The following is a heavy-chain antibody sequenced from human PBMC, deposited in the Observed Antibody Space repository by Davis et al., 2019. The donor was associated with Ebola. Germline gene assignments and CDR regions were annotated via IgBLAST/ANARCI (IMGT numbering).Heavy chain of an antibody. Sequence: GESLKISCAASGFTFRSYGMHWVRQAPGKGLEWVAVISYDGSSKYYADSVKGRFTISRDNSKNTLYLQMNSLRAEDTAVYYCAKDRSSGSYDDYYMDVWGKGTTVTVSS. J-gene: IGHJ6*03. V-gene: IGHV3-30*18. CDR3: AKDRSSGSYDDYYMDV. CDR2: ISYDGSSK. D-gene: IGHD1-26*01. CDR1: GFTFRSYG.